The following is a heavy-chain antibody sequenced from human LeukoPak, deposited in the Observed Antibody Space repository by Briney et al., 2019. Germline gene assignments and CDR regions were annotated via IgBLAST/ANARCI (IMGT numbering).Heavy chain of an antibody. V-gene: IGHV3-48*03. CDR1: GFTFSSYE. Sequence: GGSLRLSCAASGFTFSSYEMNWVRQAPGKGLEWVSYISSTAITIYYAGSVKGRFTISRDNAKNSLYLQMNSLRAEDTAVYYCARGLYTTSSGRVVFFIWGQGTLVTVSS. J-gene: IGHJ4*02. CDR2: ISSTAITI. CDR3: ARGLYTTSSGRVVFFI. D-gene: IGHD6-6*01.